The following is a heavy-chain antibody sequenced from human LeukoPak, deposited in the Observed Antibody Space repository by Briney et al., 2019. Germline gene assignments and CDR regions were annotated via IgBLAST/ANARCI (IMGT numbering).Heavy chain of an antibody. CDR3: ARSGLLRPYYDFWSGYPFDY. CDR1: GFTFSDYY. V-gene: IGHV4-34*01. CDR2: INHSGST. Sequence: GSLRLSCAASGFTFSDYYMSWIRQPPGKGLEWIGEINHSGSTNYNPSLKSRVTISVDTSKNQFSLKLSSVTAADTAVYYCARSGLLRPYYDFWSGYPFDYWGQGTLVTVSS. J-gene: IGHJ4*02. D-gene: IGHD3-3*01.